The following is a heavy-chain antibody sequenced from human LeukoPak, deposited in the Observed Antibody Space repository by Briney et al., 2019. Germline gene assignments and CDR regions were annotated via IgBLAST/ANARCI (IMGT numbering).Heavy chain of an antibody. CDR1: GFTFSSYW. Sequence: GGSLRLSCAASGFTFSSYWMSWVRQAPGKGLEWVANIKQDGSEKYYVDSVKGRFTISRDNAKNSLYLQMNSLRPEDTAVYYCATDAVDTAMVYYSYYGMDVWGKGTTVTVSS. CDR3: ATDAVDTAMVYYSYYGMDV. CDR2: IKQDGSEK. V-gene: IGHV3-7*03. J-gene: IGHJ6*04. D-gene: IGHD5-18*01.